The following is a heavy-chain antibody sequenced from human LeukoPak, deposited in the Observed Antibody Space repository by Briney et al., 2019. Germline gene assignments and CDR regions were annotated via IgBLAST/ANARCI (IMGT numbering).Heavy chain of an antibody. Sequence: PSETLSLTCTVSGGSISSSSYYWGWIRQPPGKGLEWIGSIYYSGSPYYNPSLKSRVTISVDTSKNQFSLKLSSVTAADTAVYYCARARIYYYDSSGYYYVTGAQYYFDYWGQGTLVTVSS. CDR2: IYYSGSP. J-gene: IGHJ4*02. CDR1: GGSISSSSYY. CDR3: ARARIYYYDSSGYYYVTGAQYYFDY. D-gene: IGHD3-22*01. V-gene: IGHV4-39*07.